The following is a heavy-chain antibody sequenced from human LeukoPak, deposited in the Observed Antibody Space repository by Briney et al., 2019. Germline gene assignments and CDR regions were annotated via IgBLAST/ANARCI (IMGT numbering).Heavy chain of an antibody. J-gene: IGHJ6*03. Sequence: AGGSLRLSCAASGFTFSSYWMTWVRQAPGKGLEWVSVIYSGGSTYYADSVKGRFTISRDNSKNTLYLQMNSLRAEDTAVYYCARYGDPYYYYYMDVWGKGTTVTISS. CDR2: IYSGGST. V-gene: IGHV3-66*01. D-gene: IGHD4-17*01. CDR1: GFTFSSYW. CDR3: ARYGDPYYYYYMDV.